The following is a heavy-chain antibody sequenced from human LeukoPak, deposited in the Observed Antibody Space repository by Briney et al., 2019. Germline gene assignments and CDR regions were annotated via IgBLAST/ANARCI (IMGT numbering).Heavy chain of an antibody. V-gene: IGHV4-4*02. Sequence: PSETLSLTCAVSGGSISSSNWWSWVRQPPGKGLEWIGEIYHSGSTNYNPSLKSRVTISVDTSKNQFSLKLSSVTAADTAVYYCAKMFNADVYFEYWGQGILVTVSS. CDR3: AKMFNADVYFEY. D-gene: IGHD2-2*01. J-gene: IGHJ4*02. CDR2: IYHSGST. CDR1: GGSISSSNW.